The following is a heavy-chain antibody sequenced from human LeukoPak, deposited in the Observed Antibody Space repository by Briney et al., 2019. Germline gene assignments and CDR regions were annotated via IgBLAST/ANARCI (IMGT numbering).Heavy chain of an antibody. CDR3: AREESSSSGYYFDY. CDR1: GFTFSSYA. V-gene: IGHV3-30*04. Sequence: GGSLRLSCAASGFTFSSYAMHWVRQAPGKGLEWVAVISYDGSNKYYADSVKGRFTISRDNSKNSLYLQMNSLRAEDTAVYYCAREESSSSGYYFDYWGQGTLVTVSS. J-gene: IGHJ4*02. CDR2: ISYDGSNK. D-gene: IGHD6-6*01.